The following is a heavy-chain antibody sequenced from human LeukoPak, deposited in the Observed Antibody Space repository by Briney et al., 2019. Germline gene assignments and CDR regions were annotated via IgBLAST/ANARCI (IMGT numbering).Heavy chain of an antibody. CDR1: GCTISSYS. D-gene: IGHD6-19*01. V-gene: IGHV3-21*01. Sequence: GGSLRLSCAASGCTISSYSKNWVRQAPGQGLEWVSSISSSSSYIYYADSVKGRFTISRDNAKNSLYVQMNSLRVEDTAVYYCVAGSGWRFDYWGQGTLVTVSS. J-gene: IGHJ4*02. CDR2: ISSSSSYI. CDR3: VAGSGWRFDY.